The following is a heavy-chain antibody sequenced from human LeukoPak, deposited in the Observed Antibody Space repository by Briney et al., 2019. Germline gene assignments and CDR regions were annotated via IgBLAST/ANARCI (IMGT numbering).Heavy chain of an antibody. V-gene: IGHV3-74*01. Sequence: GGSLRLSCTVSGFTFSNYWMHWVRQPPGKGLVWVSRIRGDGGDTNYADSVKGRFTVSRDNAKNTLYLQMNSLTTEDTAVYFCARDRVLGSGSSDYWGQGTLVTVSS. J-gene: IGHJ4*02. D-gene: IGHD3-10*01. CDR3: ARDRVLGSGSSDY. CDR1: GFTFSNYW. CDR2: IRGDGGDT.